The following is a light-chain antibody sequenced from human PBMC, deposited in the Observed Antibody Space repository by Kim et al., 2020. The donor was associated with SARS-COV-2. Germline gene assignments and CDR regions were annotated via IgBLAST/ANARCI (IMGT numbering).Light chain of an antibody. V-gene: IGKV1-6*01. CDR3: LQDINSPRT. CDR1: HDIGND. J-gene: IGKJ4*01. Sequence: AIQMTQSPSSLSASVGDRVTITCRASHDIGNDLVWYQQKPGKAPKLLVYGASSLESGVPSRFSGSGSGTYFTLSISSLQPEDFATYYCLQDINSPRTFGGGTKVDSK. CDR2: GAS.